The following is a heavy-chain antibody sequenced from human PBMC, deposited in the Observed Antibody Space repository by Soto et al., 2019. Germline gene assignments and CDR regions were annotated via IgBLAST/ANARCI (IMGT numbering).Heavy chain of an antibody. CDR1: GGSISSYY. CDR2: IYYSGST. V-gene: IGHV4-59*01. CDR3: ARGPRELLSGFDP. Sequence: SETLSLTCTVSGGSISSYYWSWIRQPPGKGLEWIGYIYYSGSTNYNFSLKSRVTISVDTSKNQFSLKLSSVSAADTAVYYCARGPRELLSGFDPWGQGTLVTVS. J-gene: IGHJ5*02. D-gene: IGHD3-10*01.